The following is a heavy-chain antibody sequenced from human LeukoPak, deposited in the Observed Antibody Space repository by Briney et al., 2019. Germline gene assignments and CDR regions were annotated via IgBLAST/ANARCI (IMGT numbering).Heavy chain of an antibody. Sequence: PSETLSLTCTVSGGSISSYYWGWIRQPPGKGLEWIGSIYYSGSTYYNPSLKSRVTISVDTSKNQFSLKLSSVTAADTAVYYCARHMRITMVRGGVDYWGQGTLVTVSS. CDR2: IYYSGST. D-gene: IGHD3-10*01. V-gene: IGHV4-39*01. J-gene: IGHJ4*02. CDR3: ARHMRITMVRGGVDY. CDR1: GGSISSYY.